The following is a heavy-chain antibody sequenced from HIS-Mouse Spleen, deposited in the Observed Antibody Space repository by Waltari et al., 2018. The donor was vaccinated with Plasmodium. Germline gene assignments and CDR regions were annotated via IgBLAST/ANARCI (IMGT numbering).Heavy chain of an antibody. J-gene: IGHJ4*02. CDR3: AKAQGVINFDY. CDR1: GFTFSSYG. Sequence: QVQLVESGGGVVQPGRSLRLSCAASGFTFSSYGMHWVRQAPGKGRGWGAVKSYDGRKKYYADSVKGRFTISRDNSKNTLYLQMNSLRAEDTAVYYCAKAQGVINFDYWGQGTLVTVSS. V-gene: IGHV3-30*18. CDR2: KSYDGRKK. D-gene: IGHD3-16*01.